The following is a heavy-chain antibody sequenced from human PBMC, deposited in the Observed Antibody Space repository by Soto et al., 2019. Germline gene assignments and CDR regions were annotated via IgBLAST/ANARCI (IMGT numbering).Heavy chain of an antibody. D-gene: IGHD6-19*01. V-gene: IGHV3-30-3*01. J-gene: IGHJ4*01. CDR3: ARDPSQYTSGWYGIDF. CDR2: MSYDGTNT. CDR1: GFMFSAYA. Sequence: GRSLRLSCTASGFMFSAYAMLWVRQAPGKGLEWVAAMSYDGTNTYYADSLKGRFTISRDNSKNTLFLQMSSLTADDSAVYYCARDPSQYTSGWYGIDFWGLGTLVTVSS.